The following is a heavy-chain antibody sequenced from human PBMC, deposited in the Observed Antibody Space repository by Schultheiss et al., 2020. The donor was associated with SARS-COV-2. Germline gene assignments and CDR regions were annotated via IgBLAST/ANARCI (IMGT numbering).Heavy chain of an antibody. V-gene: IGHV1-8*01. Sequence: ASVKVSCKASGYTFTSYDINWVRQATGQGLEWMGWMNPNSGDAAYAQKFQGRVTMTRDTSKSTAYMELSSLTSEDTAVYYCARNFRETGDFDYWGQGTLVTVYS. CDR2: MNPNSGDA. D-gene: IGHD7-27*01. CDR3: ARNFRETGDFDY. J-gene: IGHJ4*02. CDR1: GYTFTSYD.